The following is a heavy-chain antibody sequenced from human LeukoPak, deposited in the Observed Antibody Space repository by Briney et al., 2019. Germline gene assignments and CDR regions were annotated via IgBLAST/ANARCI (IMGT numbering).Heavy chain of an antibody. CDR3: ARGSYCSSTSCYRRSNWFDP. CDR1: GGSFSGSY. V-gene: IGHV4-34*01. CDR2: INHSGST. J-gene: IGHJ5*02. Sequence: PSETLSLTCAVHGGSFSGSYWSWIRQPPGKGLEWIGEINHSGSTNYNPSLKSRVTISVDTSKNQFSLNLSSVTAADTAVYYCARGSYCSSTSCYRRSNWFDPWGQGTLVTVSS. D-gene: IGHD2-2*02.